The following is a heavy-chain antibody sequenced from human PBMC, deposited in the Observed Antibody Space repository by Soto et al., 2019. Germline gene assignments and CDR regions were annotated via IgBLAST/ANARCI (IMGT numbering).Heavy chain of an antibody. V-gene: IGHV6-1*01. CDR2: TYYRSKWYN. CDR1: GDSVSSNSAA. J-gene: IGHJ6*02. D-gene: IGHD5-18*01. CDR3: ARAKSGYSYGLYYYYRMDV. Sequence: SQTLSLTCVISGDSVSSNSAAWNWIRQSPSRGLEWLGRTYYRSKWYNDYAVSVKSRITINPDTPKNQFSLQLNSVTPEDTAVYYCARAKSGYSYGLYYYYRMDVWGQGTTVTVSS.